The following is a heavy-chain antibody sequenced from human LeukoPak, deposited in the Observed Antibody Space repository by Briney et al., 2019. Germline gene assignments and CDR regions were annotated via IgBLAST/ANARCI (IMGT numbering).Heavy chain of an antibody. D-gene: IGHD2-15*01. J-gene: IGHJ4*02. Sequence: GGSLRLSCAASGFSFSSYSMNWVRQAPGKGLEWVSHITASGTAMFYADSVKGRFTISRDNAKNSLYLQMNSLRDEDTAVYYCARDFHLVVAAKLFDYWGQGTLVTVS. V-gene: IGHV3-48*02. CDR2: ITASGTAM. CDR3: ARDFHLVVAAKLFDY. CDR1: GFSFSSYS.